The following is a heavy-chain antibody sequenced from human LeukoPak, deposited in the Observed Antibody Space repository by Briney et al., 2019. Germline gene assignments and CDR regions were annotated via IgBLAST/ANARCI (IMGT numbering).Heavy chain of an antibody. D-gene: IGHD5-12*01. J-gene: IGHJ4*02. CDR2: IYYSGST. CDR3: ARDRGGYDWDY. CDR1: GGSISSYY. V-gene: IGHV4-59*01. Sequence: PSETLSLTCTVSGGSISSYYWSWIRQPPGKGLEWIGYIYYSGSTNYNPSLKSRVTISVDTSKNQFSLKLSSVTAADTAVYYCARDRGGYDWDYWGRGTLVTVSS.